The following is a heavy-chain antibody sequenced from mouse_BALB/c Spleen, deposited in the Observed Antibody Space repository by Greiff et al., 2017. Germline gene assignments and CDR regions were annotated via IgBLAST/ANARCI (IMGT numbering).Heavy chain of an antibody. D-gene: IGHD2-1*01. J-gene: IGHJ3*01. V-gene: IGHV5-15*02. CDR2: ISNLAYSI. CDR1: GFTFSDYG. Sequence: EVKLVESGGGLVQPGGSRKLSCAASGFTFSDYGMAWVRQAPGKGPEWVAFISNLAYSIYYADTVTGRFTISRENAKNTLYLEMSSLRSEDTAMYYCAREYGNYGWFAYWGQGTLVTVSA. CDR3: AREYGNYGWFAY.